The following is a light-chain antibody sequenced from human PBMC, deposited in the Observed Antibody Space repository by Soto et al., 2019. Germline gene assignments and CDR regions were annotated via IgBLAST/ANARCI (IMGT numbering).Light chain of an antibody. J-gene: IGKJ3*01. CDR1: QRLLHSDGKTY. Sequence: DVVMTQTPLSLSVTPGQPASISCRSSQRLLHSDGKTYLSWYLQKPGQPLQLLIYEDSNRFSGEPKRNTINGAWTSFTLKISRVEGEDVGIYYCMKSIELPLTVGSVTIVDI. V-gene: IGKV2D-29*01. CDR3: MKSIELPLT. CDR2: EDS.